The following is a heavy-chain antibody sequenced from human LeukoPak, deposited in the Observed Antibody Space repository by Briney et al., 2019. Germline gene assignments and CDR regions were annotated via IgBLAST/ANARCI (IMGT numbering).Heavy chain of an antibody. Sequence: GGSLRLSCAASGFTFRNYAMSWVRQAPGRGLEWVSAISFSGSDIYYADSVKGRFTISRDNSKNTLYLQMNSLRADDTAVYYCAKGGSIGSYFVAFDYWGQGTLVTVSS. V-gene: IGHV3-23*01. J-gene: IGHJ4*02. D-gene: IGHD1-26*01. CDR3: AKGGSIGSYFVAFDY. CDR2: ISFSGSDI. CDR1: GFTFRNYA.